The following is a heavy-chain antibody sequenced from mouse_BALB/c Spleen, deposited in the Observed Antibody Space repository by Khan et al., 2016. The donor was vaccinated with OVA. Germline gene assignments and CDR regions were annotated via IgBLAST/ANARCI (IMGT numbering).Heavy chain of an antibody. CDR1: GYTFTNYG. CDR2: INTYTGEP. J-gene: IGHJ4*01. D-gene: IGHD2-14*01. V-gene: IGHV9-3-1*01. CDR3: ARVGYNGTMDY. Sequence: QIQLVQSGPELKKPGETVKISCKASGYTFTNYGMNWVKQAPGKGLKWMGWINTYTGEPTYADDFKGRFAFSLETSASTAYLQINNLQNEDTATYFCARVGYNGTMDYWGQGTSVTVSS.